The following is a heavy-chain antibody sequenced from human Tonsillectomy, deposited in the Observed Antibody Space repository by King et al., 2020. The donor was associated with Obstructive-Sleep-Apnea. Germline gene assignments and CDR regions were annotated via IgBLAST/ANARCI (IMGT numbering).Heavy chain of an antibody. V-gene: IGHV1-2*02. CDR2: ISPNSGAT. D-gene: IGHD3-10*01. CDR3: ARDMSAYDSTSPAY. J-gene: IGHJ4*02. CDR1: GYTFTAYY. Sequence: QLVQSGAEVKKPGASVKVSCKASGYTFTAYYIHWVRQAPGQGLEWMGWISPNSGATKYAQKFQDRVTMTRDTSINTAYMDLSRLRSDDTAIYYCARDMSAYDSTSPAYWGQGTLVTVSS.